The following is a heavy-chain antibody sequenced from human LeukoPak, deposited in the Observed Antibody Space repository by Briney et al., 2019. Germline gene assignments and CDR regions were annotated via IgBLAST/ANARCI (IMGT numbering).Heavy chain of an antibody. J-gene: IGHJ4*02. V-gene: IGHV3-23*01. CDR3: AKDSRETLAGTEDY. CDR1: GFTFSRYA. CDR2: ITSSGYDT. D-gene: IGHD6-19*01. Sequence: PGGSLRLSCAASGFTFSRYAMSWVRQAPGKGLELVSSITSSGYDTYYRDSVKGRFTIPRDNSENTLYLQMNSLRPEDTAMYYCAKDSRETLAGTEDYWGRGTLVTVSS.